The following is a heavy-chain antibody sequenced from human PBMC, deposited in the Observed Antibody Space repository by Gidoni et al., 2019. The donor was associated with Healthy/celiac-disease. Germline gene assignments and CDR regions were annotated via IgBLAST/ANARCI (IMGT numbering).Heavy chain of an antibody. CDR1: GFPFSDYY. V-gene: IGHV3-11*06. D-gene: IGHD4-17*01. CDR3: ARAGGETTVTRSYFDY. CDR2: ISSSSSYT. Sequence: QVQLVESGGGLVKPGGSLRLSGAASGFPFSDYYMSWIRQAPGKGLEWVSYISSSSSYTNYADSVKGRFTISRDNAKNSLYLQMNSLRAEDTAVYYCARAGGETTVTRSYFDYWGQGTLVTVSS. J-gene: IGHJ4*02.